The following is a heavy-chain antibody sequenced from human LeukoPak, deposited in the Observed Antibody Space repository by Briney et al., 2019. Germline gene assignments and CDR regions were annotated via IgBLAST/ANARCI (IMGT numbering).Heavy chain of an antibody. CDR2: ISSNGGST. V-gene: IGHV3-64*01. Sequence: GGSLRLSCAASGFTFSSYAMHWVRQAPGKGLEYVSAISSNGGSTYYANSVKGRFTFSRDNSKNTLYLQMNSLRAEDTAVYYCARGEGSWYPFDYWGQGALVTVSS. CDR3: ARGEGSWYPFDY. J-gene: IGHJ4*02. D-gene: IGHD6-13*01. CDR1: GFTFSSYA.